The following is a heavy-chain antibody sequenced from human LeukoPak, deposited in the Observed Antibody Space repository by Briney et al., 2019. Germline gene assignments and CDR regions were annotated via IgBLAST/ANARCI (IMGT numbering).Heavy chain of an antibody. CDR1: GFTFSSYS. CDR3: AKDQRATAYYFDY. D-gene: IGHD1-26*01. Sequence: GGSLRLSCAASGFTFSSYSMNWVRQAPGKGLEWVSYISSSSSTIYYADSVKGRFTISRDNAKNSLYLQMNSLRAEDTAVYYCAKDQRATAYYFDYWGQGTLVTVSS. J-gene: IGHJ4*02. V-gene: IGHV3-48*01. CDR2: ISSSSSTI.